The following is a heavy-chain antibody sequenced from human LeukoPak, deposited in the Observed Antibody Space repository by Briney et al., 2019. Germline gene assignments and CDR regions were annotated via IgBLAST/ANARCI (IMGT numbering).Heavy chain of an antibody. CDR1: GFTFSSYS. CDR2: ISSSSSYI. J-gene: IGHJ5*02. D-gene: IGHD2-2*01. CDR3: ARGGYCSSTSCYGRFDP. Sequence: GGSLRLSCAASGFTFSSYSMNWVRRAPGKGLEWVSSISSSSSYIYYADSVKGRFTISRDNAKNSLYLQMNSLRAEDTAVYYCARGGYCSSTSCYGRFDPWGQGTLVTVSS. V-gene: IGHV3-21*01.